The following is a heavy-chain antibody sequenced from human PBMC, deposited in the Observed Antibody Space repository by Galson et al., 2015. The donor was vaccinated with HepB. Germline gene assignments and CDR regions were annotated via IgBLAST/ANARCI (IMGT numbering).Heavy chain of an antibody. J-gene: IGHJ4*02. CDR1: GITFTSSA. CDR3: AAGDSGYWQTTLDY. V-gene: IGHV1-58*02. CDR2: IVVGSGNT. Sequence: SVKVSCKASGITFTSSAMQWVRQARGQRLEWIGWIVVGSGNTNYAQKFQERVTITRDMSTSTAYMELSSLRSEDTAVYYCAAGDSGYWQTTLDYWGQGTLVTVSS. D-gene: IGHD3-22*01.